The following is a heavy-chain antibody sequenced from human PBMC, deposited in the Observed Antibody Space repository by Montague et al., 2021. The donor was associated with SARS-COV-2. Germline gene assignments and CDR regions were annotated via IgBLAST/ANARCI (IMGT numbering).Heavy chain of an antibody. Sequence: SETLSLTCTVSGYSISTGYCWGWIRQPAGKGLEWIGRIYNSGLSNSNPSLKSRVTISVDTSKNQLSLKLSSVTAADTAIYYCSCIESSSRKGTFDYWGHGTLVTVSS. CDR3: SCIESSSRKGTFDY. CDR1: GYSISTGYC. D-gene: IGHD2-21*01. V-gene: IGHV4-38-2*02. CDR2: IYNSGLS. J-gene: IGHJ4*01.